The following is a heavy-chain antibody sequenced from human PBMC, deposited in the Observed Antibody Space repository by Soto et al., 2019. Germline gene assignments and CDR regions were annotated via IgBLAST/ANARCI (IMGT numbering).Heavy chain of an antibody. D-gene: IGHD1-26*01. CDR3: ARRDSGRYLFDA. CDR2: IDPSDSYT. J-gene: IGHJ4*02. CDR1: GYSFTTYW. Sequence: PXESLNISCKGCGYSFTTYWISWVRQMPGKGLEWMGRIDPSDSYTNYSPSFQGHVTISADKSTSTAYLQWSSLKASDTAIYYCARRDSGRYLFDAWGQGTLVTVSS. V-gene: IGHV5-10-1*01.